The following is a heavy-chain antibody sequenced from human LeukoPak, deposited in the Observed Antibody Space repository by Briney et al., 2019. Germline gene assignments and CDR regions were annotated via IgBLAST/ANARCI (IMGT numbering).Heavy chain of an antibody. CDR1: GFTFSLFE. V-gene: IGHV3-48*03. CDR3: AKGVRITMVRGAFDI. J-gene: IGHJ3*02. Sequence: GGSLRLSCAASGFTFSLFEMNWVRQAPGKGLEWISYISNSGTTIYYADSVKGRLTISRDNAKNSLYLQMNSLRTEDTALYYCAKGVRITMVRGAFDIWGQGTMVTVSS. CDR2: ISNSGTTI. D-gene: IGHD3-10*01.